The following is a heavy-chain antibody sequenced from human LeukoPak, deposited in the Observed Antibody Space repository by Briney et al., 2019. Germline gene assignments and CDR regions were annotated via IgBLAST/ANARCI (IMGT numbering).Heavy chain of an antibody. CDR3: ARGGFGYVYFDY. J-gene: IGHJ4*02. CDR2: IKEDGSEQ. V-gene: IGHV3-7*01. CDR1: GFTLSIYW. Sequence: PGGPLRLSCAASGFTLSIYWMSWVRQAPGKGLEWVAHIKEDGSEQYYVDSVKGRFTISRDNAKNSLYLQMNSLRAEDTAVYYCARGGFGYVYFDYWGQGTLVTVSS. D-gene: IGHD3-16*01.